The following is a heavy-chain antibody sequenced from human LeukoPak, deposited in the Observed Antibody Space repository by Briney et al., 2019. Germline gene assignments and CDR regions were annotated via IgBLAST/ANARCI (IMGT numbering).Heavy chain of an antibody. V-gene: IGHV3-30*04. CDR2: ISYDGSNK. Sequence: GGSLRLSCAASGFTFSSYAMHWVRQAPGKGLEWVAVISYDGSNKYYADSVKGRFTISRDNSKNTLYLQMNSLRAEDTAVYYCATDSSPYYWGQGTLVTVSS. CDR1: GFTFSSYA. J-gene: IGHJ4*02. D-gene: IGHD6-6*01. CDR3: ATDSSPYY.